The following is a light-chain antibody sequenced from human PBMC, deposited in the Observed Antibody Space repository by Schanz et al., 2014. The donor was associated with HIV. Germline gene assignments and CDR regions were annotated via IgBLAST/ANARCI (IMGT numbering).Light chain of an antibody. CDR1: SSNIGNNY. CDR3: GAWDSGRGAVV. Sequence: QSVLTQPPSVSAAAGQKVTISCSGSSSNIGNNYVSWYQQGPGTAPKLLIYDSDKRPSGIPDRVSGSKSATSATLAITGLQSGDEADYYCGAWDSGRGAVVFGGGTKLTVL. CDR2: DSD. J-gene: IGLJ2*01. V-gene: IGLV1-51*01.